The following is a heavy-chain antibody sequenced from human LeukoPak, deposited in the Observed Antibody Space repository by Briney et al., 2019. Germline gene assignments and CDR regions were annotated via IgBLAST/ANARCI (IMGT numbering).Heavy chain of an antibody. CDR3: ARDLNSYDILTGYLHTFDF. CDR2: IIPIFGTA. J-gene: IGHJ4*02. V-gene: IGHV1-69*06. Sequence: GASVKVSCKASVGTFSSYAISWVRQAPGQGLEWIVGIIPIFGTANYAQKFQGRVTITADKSTSTAYMELSSLRSEDTAVYYCARDLNSYDILTGYLHTFDFWGQGTLVTVSS. CDR1: VGTFSSYA. D-gene: IGHD3-9*01.